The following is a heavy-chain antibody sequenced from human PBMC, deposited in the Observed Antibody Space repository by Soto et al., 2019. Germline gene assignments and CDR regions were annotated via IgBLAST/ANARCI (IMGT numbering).Heavy chain of an antibody. CDR2: IYYSEST. D-gene: IGHD2-15*01. CDR3: ARDRYCSGDSCYSFDP. CDR1: GGSISSYY. J-gene: IGHJ5*02. Sequence: SETLSLTCTVSGGSISSYYWCWIRQPPVKGLEKIGYIYYSESTNYNPSLKSRVTISVDTSKNQFSLKLSSVTAADTAVYYCARDRYCSGDSCYSFDPWGQGTLVTVSS. V-gene: IGHV4-59*01.